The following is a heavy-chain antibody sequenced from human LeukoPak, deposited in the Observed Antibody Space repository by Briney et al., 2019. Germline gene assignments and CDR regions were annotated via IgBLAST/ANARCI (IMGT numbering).Heavy chain of an antibody. CDR2: ISWNSGSI. CDR1: GFTFDDYA. D-gene: IGHD6-13*01. V-gene: IGHV3-9*01. J-gene: IGHJ6*02. CDR3: AKDRIAAAGTYYYYGMDV. Sequence: GGSLRLSCAASGFTFDDYAMHWVRQAPGKGLEWVSGISWNSGSIGYADSVKGRFTISRDNAKNSLYLQMNSLRAEDTALYYCAKDRIAAAGTYYYYGMDVWGQGTTVTVSS.